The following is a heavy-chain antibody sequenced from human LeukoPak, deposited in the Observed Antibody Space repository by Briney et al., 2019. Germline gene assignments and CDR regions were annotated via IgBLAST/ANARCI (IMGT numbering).Heavy chain of an antibody. CDR3: GRHGYSYGYIFYYGMDV. J-gene: IGHJ6*02. CDR1: GGSISSSSYY. CDR2: IYYSGST. V-gene: IGHV4-39*01. Sequence: PSETLSLTCTVSGGSISSSSYYWGWIRQPPGKGLEWIGSIYYSGSTYYNPFLKSRVTISVDTSKNQFSLKLSSVTAADTAVYYCGRHGYSYGYIFYYGMDVWGQGTMVTVSS. D-gene: IGHD5-18*01.